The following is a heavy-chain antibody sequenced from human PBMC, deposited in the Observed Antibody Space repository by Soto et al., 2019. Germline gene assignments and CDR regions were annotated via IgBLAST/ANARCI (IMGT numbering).Heavy chain of an antibody. CDR3: ARSIAAAGSSFDP. D-gene: IGHD6-13*01. J-gene: IGHJ5*02. CDR1: GSRFTSYW. CDR2: IYPGDSDT. V-gene: IGHV5-51*01. Sequence: GESLKISSKGSGSRFTSYWIGLVRKIPGTGLEWMGIIYPGDSDTRYSPSFQGHVTISADKSLSTAYLQWSSLQAPDTAMYYCARSIAAAGSSFDPWGQGTLVTVSS.